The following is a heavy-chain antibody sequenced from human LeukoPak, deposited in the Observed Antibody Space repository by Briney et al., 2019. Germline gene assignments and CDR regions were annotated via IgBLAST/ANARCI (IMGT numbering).Heavy chain of an antibody. J-gene: IGHJ4*02. CDR3: ARAIGIAARLDY. CDR2: IWYDGSNK. Sequence: PGGSLRLSCAASIFTFSDHPMHWVRQAPGKGLEWVAVIWYDGSNKYYADSVKGRFTISRDNSKNTLYLQMNSLRAEDTAVYYCARAIGIAARLDYWGQGTLVTVSS. D-gene: IGHD6-6*01. CDR1: IFTFSDHP. V-gene: IGHV3-30*04.